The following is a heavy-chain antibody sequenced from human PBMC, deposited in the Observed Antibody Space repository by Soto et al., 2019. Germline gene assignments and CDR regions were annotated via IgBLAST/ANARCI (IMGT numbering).Heavy chain of an antibody. D-gene: IGHD3-10*01. CDR2: IYYSGST. Sequence: SSETLSLTCTVSGGSISSGGYYWSWIRQHPGKGLEWIGYIYYSGSTYYNPSLKSRVTISVDTSKNQFSLKLSSVTAADTAVYYCARETAEAHGSGSYIDYWGQGTLVTVSS. CDR3: ARETAEAHGSGSYIDY. V-gene: IGHV4-31*03. J-gene: IGHJ4*02. CDR1: GGSISSGGYY.